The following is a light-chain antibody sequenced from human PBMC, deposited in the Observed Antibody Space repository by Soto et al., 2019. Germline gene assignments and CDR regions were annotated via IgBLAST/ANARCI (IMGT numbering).Light chain of an antibody. CDR2: KAS. CDR1: QSINSC. Sequence: DIQMTQSPSTLSASVGDRVTITCRASQSINSCLAWYQQKPGKAPKLLIYKASTSESGVPSRFSGSGSETEFTLTVSSLQPDDFAAYYCQQYHSYPWTFGQGTKVEIK. J-gene: IGKJ1*01. V-gene: IGKV1-5*03. CDR3: QQYHSYPWT.